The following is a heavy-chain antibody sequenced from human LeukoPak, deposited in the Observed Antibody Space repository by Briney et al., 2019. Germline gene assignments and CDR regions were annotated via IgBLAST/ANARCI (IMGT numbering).Heavy chain of an antibody. CDR2: TSSSTNNI. CDR1: GFTFSSYS. CDR3: ARDEWGDAFDI. J-gene: IGHJ3*02. Sequence: GGSLRLSCAPSGFTFSSYSMNWVRQAPGKGLEWVSSTSSSTNNINYADSVKCRLTISRDNAKNSRYLQMNSLRAEDTAVYYCARDEWGDAFDIWGQGTMVTVFS. V-gene: IGHV3-21*01. D-gene: IGHD1-26*01.